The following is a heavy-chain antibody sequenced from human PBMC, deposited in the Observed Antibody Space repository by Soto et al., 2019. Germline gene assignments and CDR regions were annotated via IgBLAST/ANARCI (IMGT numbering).Heavy chain of an antibody. D-gene: IGHD3-16*01. V-gene: IGHV3-7*03. J-gene: IGHJ4*02. CDR1: DFTFRNSW. CDR2: IKPDGGAT. CDR3: FGGNGGPQ. Sequence: QLVESGGDLVQPGGSLRLSCVTSDFTFRNSWINWVRQAPGKGLEWVANIKPDGGATNYVDSVKGRFTITRDNVRNSASLQMNSLRVEDTAVYFCFGGNGGPQWGQGTLVTVSS.